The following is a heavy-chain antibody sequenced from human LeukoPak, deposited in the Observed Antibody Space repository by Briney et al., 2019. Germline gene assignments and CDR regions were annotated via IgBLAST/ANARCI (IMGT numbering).Heavy chain of an antibody. J-gene: IGHJ4*02. CDR1: GGSISSYY. Sequence: PSETLSLTCTVSGGSISSYYWSWIRQPPGKGLEWIGYIYYSGSTNYNPSLKGRVTISVDTSKYQFSLKLSSVTAADTAVYYCARRYYGVLDYWGQGTLVTVSS. V-gene: IGHV4-59*08. CDR2: IYYSGST. CDR3: ARRYYGVLDY. D-gene: IGHD3-9*01.